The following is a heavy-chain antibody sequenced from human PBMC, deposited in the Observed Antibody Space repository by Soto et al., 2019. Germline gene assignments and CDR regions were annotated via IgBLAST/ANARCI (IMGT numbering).Heavy chain of an antibody. V-gene: IGHV4-34*01. J-gene: IGHJ6*02. Sequence: PSETLSLTCAVYGGSFSGYYWSWIRQPPGKGLEWIGEINHSGSTNYNPSLKSRVTISVDTSKNQFSLKLSSVTAADTAVYYCARGILDYYYYYGMDVWGQGTTVTVSS. CDR3: ARGILDYYYYYGMDV. D-gene: IGHD3-3*01. CDR2: INHSGST. CDR1: GGSFSGYY.